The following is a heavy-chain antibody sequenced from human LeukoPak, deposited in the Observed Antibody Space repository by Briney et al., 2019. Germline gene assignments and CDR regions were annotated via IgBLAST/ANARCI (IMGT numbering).Heavy chain of an antibody. CDR3: ARGRNSWYNY. CDR1: GYTFTSED. CDR2: MNPNSGNT. V-gene: IGHV1-8*01. D-gene: IGHD6-13*01. J-gene: IGHJ4*02. Sequence: SVQVSCKASGYTFTSEDINWVRQAPGQGPEWMGWMNPNSGNTGLTQKFQGRVTMTRDTSISTAYMELNSLKSEDTAVYFCARGRNSWYNYWGQGTLVTVSS.